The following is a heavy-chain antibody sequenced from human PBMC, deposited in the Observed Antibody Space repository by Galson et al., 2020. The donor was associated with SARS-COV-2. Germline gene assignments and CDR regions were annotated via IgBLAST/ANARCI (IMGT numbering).Heavy chain of an antibody. V-gene: IGHV3-30*04. Sequence: QLGESLKISCAASGFTFSGYAMHWVRQAPGKRLDWVAVISKDGSKTNYADSVKGRFTISRDNSKNRLYVQMSSLRAEDTAVYHCVRDGPSRSSGWYDDFDYWGQGTLVTVSS. CDR2: ISKDGSKT. CDR1: GFTFSGYA. D-gene: IGHD6-19*01. CDR3: VRDGPSRSSGWYDDFDY. J-gene: IGHJ4*02.